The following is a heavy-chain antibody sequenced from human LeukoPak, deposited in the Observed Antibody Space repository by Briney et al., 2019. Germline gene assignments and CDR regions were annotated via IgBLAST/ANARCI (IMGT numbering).Heavy chain of an antibody. J-gene: IGHJ4*02. D-gene: IGHD4-23*01. CDR3: ARQLRWDQYYFDY. Sequence: ASVKVSCRASGYTFTSYGFSWVRQAPGQGLEWMGWISAYNGDTKYALNLQGRVTMTTDTSTSTAYMELRSLRSDDTAVYYCARQLRWDQYYFDYWGQGTLVTVSS. CDR1: GYTFTSYG. CDR2: ISAYNGDT. V-gene: IGHV1-18*01.